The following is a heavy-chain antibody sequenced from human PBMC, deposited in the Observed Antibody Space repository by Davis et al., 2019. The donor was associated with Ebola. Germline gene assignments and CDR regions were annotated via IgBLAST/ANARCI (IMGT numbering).Heavy chain of an antibody. Sequence: PSETLSLTCSVSGASISSSGYYWTWIRQHPGKGLEWIGYISYSGNPYYNPSLKSRVVISLDTSQNQFSLNLTSVTAADTAVYYCARENWDDHFFDHWGQGTLVAVSS. CDR1: GASISSSGYY. V-gene: IGHV4-31*03. CDR3: ARENWDDHFFDH. D-gene: IGHD1-1*01. J-gene: IGHJ4*02. CDR2: ISYSGNP.